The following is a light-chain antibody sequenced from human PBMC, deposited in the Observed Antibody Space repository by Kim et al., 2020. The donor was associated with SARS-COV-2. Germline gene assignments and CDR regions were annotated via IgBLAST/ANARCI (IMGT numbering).Light chain of an antibody. CDR1: QSMSSSK. CDR2: GAS. V-gene: IGKV3-20*01. J-gene: IGKJ1*01. CDR3: HQYGSSPRT. Sequence: SPGEIATLSCRAIQSMSSSKLAWYQQKPGQPPRLLISGASNRARVIPDRFSGSGSGTDFTLTISGLEPEDFAVYYCHQYGSSPRTFGQGTKVDIK.